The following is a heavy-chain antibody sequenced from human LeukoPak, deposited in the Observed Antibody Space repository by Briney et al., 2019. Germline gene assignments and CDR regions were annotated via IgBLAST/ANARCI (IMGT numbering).Heavy chain of an antibody. Sequence: GESLEISFKGSGYRFTSYWIGWVRPMPGKGLEWMGIIYPGDSDTRYSPSFQGQVTISADKSISTAYLQWSSLKASDTAMYYCARLPGAAADFDYWGQGTLVTVSS. J-gene: IGHJ4*02. CDR1: GYRFTSYW. CDR2: IYPGDSDT. D-gene: IGHD6-13*01. V-gene: IGHV5-51*01. CDR3: ARLPGAAADFDY.